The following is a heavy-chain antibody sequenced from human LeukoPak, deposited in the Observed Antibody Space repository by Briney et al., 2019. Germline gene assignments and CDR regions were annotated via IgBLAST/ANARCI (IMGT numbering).Heavy chain of an antibody. Sequence: GGSLRLSCEVSGFTFSTYHMNWVRQAPGKGLEWVSSISSSSGYIYYADSMTGRFTISRDNAKNSLYLQMNSLRAEDTAIYYCARRATTERGHSYGLDYWGQGTLVTVSS. CDR3: ARRATTERGHSYGLDY. CDR2: ISSSSGYI. D-gene: IGHD5-18*01. V-gene: IGHV3-21*06. CDR1: GFTFSTYH. J-gene: IGHJ4*02.